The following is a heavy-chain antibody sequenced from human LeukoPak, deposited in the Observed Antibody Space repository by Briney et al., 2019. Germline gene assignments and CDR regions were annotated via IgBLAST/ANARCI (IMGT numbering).Heavy chain of an antibody. J-gene: IGHJ3*02. CDR3: VKDLSGKDAFDI. CDR2: ISYDGSNK. V-gene: IGHV3-30-3*01. D-gene: IGHD3-10*01. CDR1: GFTFSSYA. Sequence: PGGSLRLSCAASGFTFSSYAMHWVRQAPGKGLEWVAVISYDGSNKYYADSVKGRFTISRDNSKNTLYVQINSLRAEDTAIYYCVKDLSGKDAFDIWGQGTTVTVSS.